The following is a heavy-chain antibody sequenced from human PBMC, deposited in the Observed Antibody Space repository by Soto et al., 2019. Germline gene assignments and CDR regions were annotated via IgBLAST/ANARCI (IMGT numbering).Heavy chain of an antibody. D-gene: IGHD2-15*01. CDR2: INPSGGST. CDR3: ARERVDCSGGSCYAVNNWFDP. Sequence: ASVKVSCNASGYTFTSYYMHWVRQAPGQGLEWMGIINPSGGSTSYAQKFQGRVTMTRDTSTSTVYMELSSLRSEDTAVYYCARERVDCSGGSCYAVNNWFDPWGQGTLVTVSS. J-gene: IGHJ5*02. CDR1: GYTFTSYY. V-gene: IGHV1-46*03.